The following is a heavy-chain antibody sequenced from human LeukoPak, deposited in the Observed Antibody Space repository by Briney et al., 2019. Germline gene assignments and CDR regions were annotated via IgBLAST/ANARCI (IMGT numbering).Heavy chain of an antibody. D-gene: IGHD6-13*01. CDR2: LYYSGST. J-gene: IGHJ4*02. Sequence: PSETLSLTCTVSGGSISSSSYYWDWIRQPPGKGLQWIGNLYYSGSTYYNPSLKSRVTISVDTSKNQVSLRLTSVTAADTAVYYCARREAATASFDSWGQGTLVTVSS. V-gene: IGHV4-39*07. CDR3: ARREAATASFDS. CDR1: GGSISSSSYY.